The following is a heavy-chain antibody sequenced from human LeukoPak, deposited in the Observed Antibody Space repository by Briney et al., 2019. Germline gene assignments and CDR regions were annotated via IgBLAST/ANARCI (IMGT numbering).Heavy chain of an antibody. D-gene: IGHD5-12*01. Sequence: SETLSLTCTVSGYSISSGYYWGWIRQPPGKGLEWIGSIYHSGSTYYNPSLKSRVTISVDTSKNQFSLKLSSVTAADTAVYYCARDRVDIVATIRSRSFDIWGQGTMVTVSS. V-gene: IGHV4-38-2*02. CDR1: GYSISSGYY. CDR3: ARDRVDIVATIRSRSFDI. J-gene: IGHJ3*02. CDR2: IYHSGST.